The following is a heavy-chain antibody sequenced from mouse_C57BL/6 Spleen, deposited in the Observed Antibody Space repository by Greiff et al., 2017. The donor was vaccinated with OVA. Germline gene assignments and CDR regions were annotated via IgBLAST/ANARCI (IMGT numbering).Heavy chain of an antibody. CDR2: IDPSDSET. Sequence: QVQLKQPGAELVRPGSSVKLSCKASGYTFTSYWMHWVKQRPIQGLEWIGNIDPSDSETHYNQKFTDKATLTVDKSSSPAYMQLSSLTSEDSAVYYAARSASSYYYAMDYWGQGTSVTVSS. CDR3: ARSASSYYYAMDY. J-gene: IGHJ4*01. V-gene: IGHV1-52*01. CDR1: GYTFTSYW.